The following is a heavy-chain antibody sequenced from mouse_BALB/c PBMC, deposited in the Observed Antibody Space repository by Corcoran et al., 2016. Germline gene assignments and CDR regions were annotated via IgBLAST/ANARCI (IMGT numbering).Heavy chain of an antibody. D-gene: IGHD2-14*01. Sequence: QVTLKESGPGILQPSQTLSLTCSFSGFSLSTSGMGVSWIRQPSGKGLEWLAHIYWDNDKRYNPSLKSRLTISKDTSRNQVFLKITSVDTADTATYYCARKGEDNRYGFAYWGQGTLVTVSA. J-gene: IGHJ3*01. CDR2: IYWDNDK. CDR3: ARKGEDNRYGFAY. CDR1: GFSLSTSGMG. V-gene: IGHV8-12*01.